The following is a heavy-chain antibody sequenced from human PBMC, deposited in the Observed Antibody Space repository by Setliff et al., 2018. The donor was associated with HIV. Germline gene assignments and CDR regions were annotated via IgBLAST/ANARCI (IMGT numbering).Heavy chain of an antibody. D-gene: IGHD4-17*01. J-gene: IGHJ4*02. CDR3: ARGTAPRRGTNYGGNYPLDY. CDR2: LYSSGRT. V-gene: IGHV4-39*07. CDR1: GASVSSGTYS. Sequence: SETLSLTCSVSGASVSSGTYSWGWIRQPPGKGLEWIGSLYSSGRTFLKSSLRSRVTISVDTSRNQFSLRLDSVTPADTAVYFCARGTAPRRGTNYGGNYPLDYWGQGTLVTVSS.